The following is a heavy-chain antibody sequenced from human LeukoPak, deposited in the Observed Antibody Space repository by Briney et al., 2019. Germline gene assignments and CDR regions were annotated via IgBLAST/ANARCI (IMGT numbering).Heavy chain of an antibody. CDR3: ARDSILEWLSYYFDY. D-gene: IGHD3-3*01. Sequence: PGGSLRLSCAASGFTFSSYAMHWVRQAPGKGLEWVAVISYDGSNKYYADSVKGRFTISRDNSKNTLYLQMNSLRAEDTAVYYCARDSILEWLSYYFDYWGQGTLVTVPS. CDR2: ISYDGSNK. CDR1: GFTFSSYA. J-gene: IGHJ4*02. V-gene: IGHV3-30*04.